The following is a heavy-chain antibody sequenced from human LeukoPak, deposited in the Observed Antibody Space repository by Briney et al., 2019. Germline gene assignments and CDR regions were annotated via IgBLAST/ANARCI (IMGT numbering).Heavy chain of an antibody. V-gene: IGHV4-39*01. Sequence: SETLSLTCTVSAGSISSRSYYRAWIRQPPGKVLEWIGTINYSGTTYYNPSLKSRVTISVDTSKNQFSLKLNSVTAADTAVYYCARSDYGASGLFDYWGQGSLVTVSS. CDR1: AGSISSRSYY. J-gene: IGHJ4*02. CDR2: INYSGTT. CDR3: ARSDYGASGLFDY. D-gene: IGHD4-17*01.